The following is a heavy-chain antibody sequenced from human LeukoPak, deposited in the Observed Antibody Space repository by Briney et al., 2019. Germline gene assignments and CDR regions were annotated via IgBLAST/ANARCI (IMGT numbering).Heavy chain of an antibody. CDR2: INPNSGGT. J-gene: IGHJ6*03. CDR1: GYTFTGYF. CDR3: ARVWGESNDYGDYYPDDTYYYYMDV. Sequence: GASVKVSCKASGYTFTGYFMHWVRQAPGQGLEWMGWINPNSGGTNYAQKFQGRVTMTRDTSISTAYMELSSLRSEDTAVYYCARVWGESNDYGDYYPDDTYYYYMDVWGKGTTVTVSS. D-gene: IGHD4-17*01. V-gene: IGHV1-2*02.